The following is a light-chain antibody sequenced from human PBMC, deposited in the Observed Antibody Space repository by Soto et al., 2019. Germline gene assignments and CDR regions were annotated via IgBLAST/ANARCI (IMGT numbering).Light chain of an antibody. CDR1: QSVSSNY. CDR3: QQYGSSSWT. V-gene: IGKV3-20*01. J-gene: IGKJ1*01. CDR2: GAS. Sequence: EVVLTQSPGTLSLSPGERATLSCRASQSVSSNYLSWYQHKAGQAPRLLISGASSRATGIPDRFSRSGSGTDFTLTISRLEPEDFAVYYCQQYGSSSWTFGQGTKVEIK.